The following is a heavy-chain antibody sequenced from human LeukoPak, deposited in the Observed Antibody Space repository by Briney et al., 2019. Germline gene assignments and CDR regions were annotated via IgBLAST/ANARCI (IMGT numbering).Heavy chain of an antibody. CDR3: ARHPGDFWSSPTYNWFDP. V-gene: IGHV4-39*01. D-gene: IGHD3-3*01. CDR1: GGSISSSSYY. Sequence: SETLSLTCTVSGGSISSSSYYWGWIRQPPGKGLEWIGSIYYSGSTYYNPSLKSRVTISVDTSKNQFSLKLSSVTAADTAVYYCARHPGDFWSSPTYNWFDPWGQGTLVTVSS. CDR2: IYYSGST. J-gene: IGHJ5*02.